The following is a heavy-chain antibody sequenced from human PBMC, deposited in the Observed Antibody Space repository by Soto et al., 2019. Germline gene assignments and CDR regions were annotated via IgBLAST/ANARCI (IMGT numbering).Heavy chain of an antibody. J-gene: IGHJ5*02. CDR2: IYHGGTT. Sequence: PSETLSLTCTVSGYPISSGSYWAWIRQPPGKGPEWIASIYHGGTTFYNPSLKSRITISVDTSNNQFSLQLSSVTAADTAVYYCAAGSCSSSGCYWFDPWGQGTLVTVS. D-gene: IGHD2-2*01. V-gene: IGHV4-38-2*02. CDR1: GYPISSGSY. CDR3: AAGSCSSSGCYWFDP.